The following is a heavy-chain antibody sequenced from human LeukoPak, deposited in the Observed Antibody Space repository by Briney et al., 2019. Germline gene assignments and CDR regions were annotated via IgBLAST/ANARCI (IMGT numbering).Heavy chain of an antibody. V-gene: IGHV3-53*01. CDR3: ASVHCSSTSCYHYYGMDV. CDR2: IYSGGST. Sequence: GGSLRLSCAASGFTVSSNYMSWVRQAPGKGLEWVSVIYSGGSTYYADSVKGRFTISRDNSKNTLYLQMNSLRAEDTAVYYCASVHCSSTSCYHYYGMDVWGQGTTVTVSS. D-gene: IGHD2-2*01. J-gene: IGHJ6*02. CDR1: GFTVSSNY.